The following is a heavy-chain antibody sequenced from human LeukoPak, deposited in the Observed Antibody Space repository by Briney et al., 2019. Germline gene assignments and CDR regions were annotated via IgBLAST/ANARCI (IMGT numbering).Heavy chain of an antibody. CDR3: ASSRYAFWSGDFDH. V-gene: IGHV3-23*01. CDR1: GFTFDNYV. CDR2: ISASFALT. D-gene: IGHD3-3*01. J-gene: IGHJ4*02. Sequence: GGSLRLSCAASGFTFDNYVMAWIRQAPGKGLEWVSTISASFALTYSVDSVKGRLTISRDNSKSALYLQMNGLRAEDTAVYYCASSRYAFWSGDFDHWGQGTLVTVSS.